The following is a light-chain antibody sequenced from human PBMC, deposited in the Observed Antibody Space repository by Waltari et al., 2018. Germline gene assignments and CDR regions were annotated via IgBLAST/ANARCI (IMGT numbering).Light chain of an antibody. V-gene: IGKV4-1*01. CDR3: RQYYSAPRT. Sequence: SVLYNSNNNNYLAWYQQKPGQPPKLLIFWASTRESGVPDRFSGSGSGTDFTLTISSLQAEDVAIYYCRQYYSAPRTFGQGTKVETK. CDR1: SVLYNSNNNNY. CDR2: WAS. J-gene: IGKJ1*01.